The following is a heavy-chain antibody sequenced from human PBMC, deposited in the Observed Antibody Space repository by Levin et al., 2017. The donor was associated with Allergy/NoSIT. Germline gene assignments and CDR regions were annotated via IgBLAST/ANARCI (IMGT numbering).Heavy chain of an antibody. CDR1: GYTFTGYY. Sequence: GESLKISCKASGYTFTGYYIHWVRQAPGQGLEWMGWINPNSGDTNYAQKFQGRVTMTRDTSINTADMELSRLRSDDTAVYFCAGEGYGDRLPDYWGQGTLVTVSS. CDR3: AGEGYGDRLPDY. D-gene: IGHD4-17*01. V-gene: IGHV1-2*02. CDR2: INPNSGDT. J-gene: IGHJ4*02.